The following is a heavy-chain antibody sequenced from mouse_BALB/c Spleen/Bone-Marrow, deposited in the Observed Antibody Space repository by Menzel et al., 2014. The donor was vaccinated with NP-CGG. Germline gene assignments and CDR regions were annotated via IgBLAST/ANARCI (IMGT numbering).Heavy chain of an antibody. CDR1: GYAFXSSW. CDR3: ASGSSSFAY. J-gene: IGHJ3*01. Sequence: QVQLQQPGPELVKPGASVKISCKASGYAFXSSWMNWVKQRPGQGLEWIGRIYPGDGDTNYNGKFKGKATLTADKSSSTAYMQLSSLTSVDSAVYFCASGSSSFAYWGQGTLVTVST. CDR2: IYPGDGDT. D-gene: IGHD1-1*01. V-gene: IGHV1-82*01.